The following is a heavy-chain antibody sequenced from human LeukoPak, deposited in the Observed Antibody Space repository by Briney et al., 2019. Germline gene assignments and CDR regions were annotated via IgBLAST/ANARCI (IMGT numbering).Heavy chain of an antibody. J-gene: IGHJ4*02. CDR3: ARDPRFSTNWPS. CDR1: GGSISSGAYY. Sequence: SQTLSLTCTVSGGSISSGAYYWSWIRQHPGKGLEWIGYIYYTGSTYHNPSLKSRVTISVDTSKNQFSLNLNSVTAADTAVYYCARDPRFSTNWPSWGQGTLVTVSS. CDR2: IYYTGST. D-gene: IGHD6-13*01. V-gene: IGHV4-31*03.